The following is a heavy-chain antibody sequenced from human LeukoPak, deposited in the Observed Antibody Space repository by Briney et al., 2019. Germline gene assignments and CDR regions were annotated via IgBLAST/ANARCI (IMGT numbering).Heavy chain of an antibody. D-gene: IGHD6-19*01. CDR2: ISYDGSNK. J-gene: IGHJ3*02. Sequence: GRSLRLSCAASGFTSSSYAMHWVRQAPGKGLEWVAVISYDGSNKYYADSVKGRFTISRDNSKNTLHLQMNSLRAEDTAVYYCARDRGSGWKGDAFDIWGQGTMVTVSS. CDR3: ARDRGSGWKGDAFDI. CDR1: GFTSSSYA. V-gene: IGHV3-30-3*01.